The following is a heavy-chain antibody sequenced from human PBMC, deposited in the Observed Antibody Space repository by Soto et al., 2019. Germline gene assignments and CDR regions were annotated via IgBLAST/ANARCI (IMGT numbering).Heavy chain of an antibody. J-gene: IGHJ4*02. CDR2: IKQDGSEQ. CDR1: TFTFSDYW. Sequence: EVQLVESGGGLVQPGGSLRLSCAASTFTFSDYWMSWVRQAPGKGLEWVANIKQDGSEQYYVDSVKGRFTVSRDNAKNSLYLQMNSLKAEDTATYYCVKDNNWDEPGWGQGTLVTVSA. CDR3: VKDNNWDEPG. V-gene: IGHV3-7*03. D-gene: IGHD1-26*01.